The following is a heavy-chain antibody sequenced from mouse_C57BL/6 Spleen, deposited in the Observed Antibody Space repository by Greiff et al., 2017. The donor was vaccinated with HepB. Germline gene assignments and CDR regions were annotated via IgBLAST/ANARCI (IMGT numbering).Heavy chain of an antibody. CDR2: IWSGGST. CDR1: GFSLTSYG. V-gene: IGHV2-2*01. Sequence: VKLMESGPGLVQPSQSLSITCTVSGFSLTSYGVHWVRQSPGKGLEWLGVIWSGGSTDYNAAFISRLSISKDNSKSQVFFKMNSLQADDTAIYYCARNGYDYDLYYFDYWGQGTTLTVSS. D-gene: IGHD2-4*01. J-gene: IGHJ2*01. CDR3: ARNGYDYDLYYFDY.